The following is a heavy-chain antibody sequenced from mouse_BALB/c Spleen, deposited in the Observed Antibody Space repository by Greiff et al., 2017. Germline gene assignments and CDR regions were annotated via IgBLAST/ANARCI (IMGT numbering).Heavy chain of an antibody. CDR2: IWAGGST. Sequence: VQGVESGPGLVAPSQSLSITCTVSGFSLTSYGVHWVRQPPGKGLEWLGVIWAGGSTNYNSALMSRLSISKDNSKSQVFLKMNSLQTDDTAMYYCARGGGSSHYYAMDYWGQGTSVTVSS. V-gene: IGHV2-9*02. CDR1: GFSLTSYG. CDR3: ARGGGSSHYYAMDY. D-gene: IGHD1-1*01. J-gene: IGHJ4*01.